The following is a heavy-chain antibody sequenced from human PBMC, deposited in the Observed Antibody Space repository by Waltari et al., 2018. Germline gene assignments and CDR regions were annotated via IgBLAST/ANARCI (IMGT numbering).Heavy chain of an antibody. CDR3: AKDLGLGGDH. Sequence: EVQLVESGGGLIQPGGSLRLSCAASGFPVSSYYMSWVRPAPGKGLEWVSVLYADGRTFYTDSVKGRFTISRDNSRNILYLQMSSLRAEDTAVYYCAKDLGLGGDHWGQGTLIAVSS. V-gene: IGHV3-53*01. CDR1: GFPVSSYY. J-gene: IGHJ4*02. D-gene: IGHD3-16*01. CDR2: LYADGRT.